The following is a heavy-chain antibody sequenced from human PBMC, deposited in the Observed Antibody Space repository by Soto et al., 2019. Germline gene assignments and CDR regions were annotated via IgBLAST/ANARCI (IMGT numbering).Heavy chain of an antibody. J-gene: IGHJ4*02. CDR3: ARLLRSIDY. D-gene: IGHD3-16*01. CDR2: INHAGST. V-gene: IGHV4-34*01. Sequence: SETLSLTCAVYGGSFSGYYWGWIRQPPGKGLEWIGEINHAGSTNYNPSLKSRVTLSVDTSKNQFSLKLNSVTAADTAVYYCARLLRSIDYWVPGNLVTVS. CDR1: GGSFSGYY.